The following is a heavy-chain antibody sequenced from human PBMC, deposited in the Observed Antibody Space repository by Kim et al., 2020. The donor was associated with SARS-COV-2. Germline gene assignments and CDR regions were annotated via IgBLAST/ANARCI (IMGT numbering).Heavy chain of an antibody. D-gene: IGHD3-16*01. J-gene: IGHJ4*02. CDR3: ASTPYYDYVWGNFDY. V-gene: IGHV4-30-2*04. Sequence: PSLKSRVTISVDTSKNQFSLKLSSVTAADTAVYYCASTPYYDYVWGNFDYWGQGTLVTVSS.